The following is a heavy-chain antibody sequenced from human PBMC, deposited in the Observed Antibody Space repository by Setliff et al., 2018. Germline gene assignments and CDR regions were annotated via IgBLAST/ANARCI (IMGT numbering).Heavy chain of an antibody. J-gene: IGHJ4*02. CDR3: ARLRCSSNSCPFDY. CDR1: GGSISSYY. V-gene: IGHV4-59*01. CDR2: IYYSGTT. Sequence: PSETLSLTCTVSGGSISSYYWSWIRQPPGKGLEWIGYIYYSGTTNYNPSLKSRVTISVDRSKNEFSLNLKSVTAADTAVYFCARLRCSSNSCPFDYWVQGTLVTVSS. D-gene: IGHD2-2*01.